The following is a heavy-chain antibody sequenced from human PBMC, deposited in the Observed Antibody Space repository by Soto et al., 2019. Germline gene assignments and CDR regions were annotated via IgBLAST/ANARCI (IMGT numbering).Heavy chain of an antibody. Sequence: ETLSLTCTVSGGSVSSGSYYWSWIRQPPGKGLEWIGYIYYSGNTYFAPSLKSRLTMSIDTSRNHVSLHLTSVTAADTAVYYCATFSIVGTVIFNHWGQGTQVTVSS. D-gene: IGHD1-26*01. CDR3: ATFSIVGTVIFNH. V-gene: IGHV4-61*03. J-gene: IGHJ4*02. CDR1: GGSVSSGSYY. CDR2: IYYSGNT.